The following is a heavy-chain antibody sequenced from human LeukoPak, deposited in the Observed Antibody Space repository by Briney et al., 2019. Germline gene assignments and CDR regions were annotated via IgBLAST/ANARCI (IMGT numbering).Heavy chain of an antibody. CDR2: IYTSGST. CDR3: AREGDDFWSGYNDY. CDR1: GGSLSSGSYY. Sequence: SETLSLTCTVSGGSLSSGSYYWSWIRQPGGKGLEWIGRIYTSGSTNYNPSLKSRVTISVDTSKNQFSLKLSSVTAADTAVYYCAREGDDFWSGYNDYWGQGTLVTVSS. V-gene: IGHV4-61*02. D-gene: IGHD3-3*01. J-gene: IGHJ4*02.